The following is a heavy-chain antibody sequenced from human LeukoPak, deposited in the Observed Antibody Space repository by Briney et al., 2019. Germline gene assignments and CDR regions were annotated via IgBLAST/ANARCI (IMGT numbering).Heavy chain of an antibody. D-gene: IGHD3-3*01. CDR1: GGTFSSYA. Sequence: SVKVSCKASGGTFSSYAISWVRQAPGQGLEWMGGIIPIFGTANYPQKFQGRVTITTDESASTAYMELISLRSEDTAVYYCARGFYYDFWSGYYVYWGQGTLVTVSS. CDR2: IIPIFGTA. J-gene: IGHJ4*02. V-gene: IGHV1-69*05. CDR3: ARGFYYDFWSGYYVY.